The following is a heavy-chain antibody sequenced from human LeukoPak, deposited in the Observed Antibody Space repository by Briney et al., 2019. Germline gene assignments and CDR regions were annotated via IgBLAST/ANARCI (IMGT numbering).Heavy chain of an antibody. J-gene: IGHJ6*03. CDR2: IIPIFGTA. CDR3: ARNEAGYHYYIGV. V-gene: IGHV1-69*05. D-gene: IGHD1-14*01. CDR1: GGTFSSYA. Sequence: ASVTVSCKASGGTFSSYAISWVRQAPGQGLEWMGGIIPIFGTANYAQKFQGRVTITTDESTSTAYMELSSLRSEDTAVYYCARNEAGYHYYIGVWGKGTTVTVSS.